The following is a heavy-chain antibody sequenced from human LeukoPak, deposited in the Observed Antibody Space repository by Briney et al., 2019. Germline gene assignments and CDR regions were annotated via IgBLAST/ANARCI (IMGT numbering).Heavy chain of an antibody. Sequence: GGSLRLSCAASAFTFSSYAMSWVRQAPGKGLEWVSSISGSGGSGGSTFYADSVKGRFTISRDNSKNTLYLQMNSLRAEDTAVYYCVKDRVTGGPYWFFDLWGRGTLVTVPS. D-gene: IGHD7-27*01. CDR1: AFTFSSYA. J-gene: IGHJ2*01. V-gene: IGHV3-23*01. CDR2: ISGSGGSGGST. CDR3: VKDRVTGGPYWFFDL.